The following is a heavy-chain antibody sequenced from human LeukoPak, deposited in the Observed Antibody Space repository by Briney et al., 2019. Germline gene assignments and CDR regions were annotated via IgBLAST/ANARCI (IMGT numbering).Heavy chain of an antibody. CDR3: GSGGGVDILTGFQY. Sequence: SVTVSCKASGGTFTNYAINWVRQAPAQGLEWMGRIIPILDVTNYAHQFQGRVMNTADQSTSTSYMELWSWGLEETAGYYCGSGGGVDILTGFQYWGQGTLVTVSS. CDR1: GGTFTNYA. J-gene: IGHJ4*02. CDR2: IIPILDVT. V-gene: IGHV1-69*04. D-gene: IGHD3-9*01.